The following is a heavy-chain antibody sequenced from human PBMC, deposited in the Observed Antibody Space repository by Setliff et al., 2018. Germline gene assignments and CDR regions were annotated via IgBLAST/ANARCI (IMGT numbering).Heavy chain of an antibody. D-gene: IGHD3-10*01. CDR1: GGSISNYY. CDR3: ARVRSYGSGNYYYYYYDMDV. Sequence: SETLSLTCTVSGGSISNYYWSWIRQSPGKGLEWIGFIYYNGRSDHNPSFQSRVTISVDTSKNQFSLKLSSVTAADTALYYCARVRSYGSGNYYYYYYDMDVWGQGTTVTVS. CDR2: IYYNGRS. J-gene: IGHJ6*02. V-gene: IGHV4-59*12.